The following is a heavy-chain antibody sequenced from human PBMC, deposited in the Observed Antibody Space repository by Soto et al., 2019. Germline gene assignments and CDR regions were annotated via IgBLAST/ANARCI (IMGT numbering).Heavy chain of an antibody. CDR1: GYTFTSYA. J-gene: IGHJ5*02. CDR3: ARDRGYSGYGDNWFDP. CDR2: INAGNGNT. V-gene: IGHV1-3*01. D-gene: IGHD5-12*01. Sequence: QVQLVQSGAEVKKPGASVKVSCNASGYTFTSYAMHWVRQAPGQRLEWMGWINAGNGNTKYSQKFQGRVTITRDTSASTAYMELSSLRSEDTAVYYCARDRGYSGYGDNWFDPWGQGTLVTVSA.